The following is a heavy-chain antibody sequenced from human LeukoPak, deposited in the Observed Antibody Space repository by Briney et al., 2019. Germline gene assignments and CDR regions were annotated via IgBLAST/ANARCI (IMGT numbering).Heavy chain of an antibody. J-gene: IGHJ4*02. CDR3: ARVYRVVVPFDY. V-gene: IGHV4-4*07. CDR2: IFSSGNT. CDR1: GGSIDNYY. D-gene: IGHD2-15*01. Sequence: SETLSLTCTVSGGSIDNYYWSWIRQPAGKGLEWIGRIFSSGNTNYNPSLKSRVTMSVDTSKTQFSLKLSSVTAADTAVYYCARVYRVVVPFDYWGQGTLVTVSS.